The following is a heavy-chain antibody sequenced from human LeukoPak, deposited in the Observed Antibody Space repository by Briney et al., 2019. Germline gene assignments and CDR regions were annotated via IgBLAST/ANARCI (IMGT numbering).Heavy chain of an antibody. Sequence: GASVKVSCKASGYTFTSYDINWVRQATGQGLEWMGWMNPNSGNTGYAQKFQGRVTRTRNTSISTAYMELSSLRSEDTAVYYCARASEYDYVWGSYRYGLDPWGQGTLVTVSS. CDR3: ARASEYDYVWGSYRYGLDP. CDR2: MNPNSGNT. D-gene: IGHD3-16*02. V-gene: IGHV1-8*01. CDR1: GYTFTSYD. J-gene: IGHJ5*02.